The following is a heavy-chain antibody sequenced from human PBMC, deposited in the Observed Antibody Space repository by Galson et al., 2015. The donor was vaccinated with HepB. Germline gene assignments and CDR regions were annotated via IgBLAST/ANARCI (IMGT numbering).Heavy chain of an antibody. CDR1: GFTFSSYG. CDR3: AKDQWEQQLVGSEEDY. J-gene: IGHJ4*02. CDR2: ISYDGSNK. D-gene: IGHD6-13*01. Sequence: SLRLSCAASGFTFSSYGMHWVRQAPGKGLEWVAVISYDGSNKYYADSVKGRFAISRDNSKNTLYLQMNSLRAEDTAVYYCAKDQWEQQLVGSEEDYWGQGTLVTVSS. V-gene: IGHV3-30*18.